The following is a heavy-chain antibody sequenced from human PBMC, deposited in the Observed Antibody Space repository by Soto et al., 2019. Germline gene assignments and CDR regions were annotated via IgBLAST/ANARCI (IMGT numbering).Heavy chain of an antibody. CDR2: VKQDGSEK. V-gene: IGHV3-7*03. J-gene: IGHJ4*02. CDR3: ARDSLGYCTSTSCYWSEDY. CDR1: GFTFSTYW. Sequence: LRLSCSASGFTFSTYWMSWVRQAPGKGLEWVANVKQDGSEKYYVDSVKGRFTISRDNAKNSLYLQMNSLRAEDTAVYYCARDSLGYCTSTSCYWSEDYWGQGTLVTVSS. D-gene: IGHD2-2*01.